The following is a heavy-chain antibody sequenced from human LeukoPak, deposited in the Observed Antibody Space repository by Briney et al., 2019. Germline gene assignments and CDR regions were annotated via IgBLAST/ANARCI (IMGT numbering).Heavy chain of an antibody. CDR1: GFTFSSYA. J-gene: IGHJ4*02. V-gene: IGHV3-23*01. CDR2: ISGSGGST. CDR3: AKDSQLVFGYFDY. D-gene: IGHD6-13*01. Sequence: GGSLRLSCAASGFTFSSYAMSWVRQAPGKGLEWVPAISGSGGSTYYADSVKGRFTISRDNSKNTLYLQTNSLRAEDTAVYYCAKDSQLVFGYFDYWGQGTLVTVSS.